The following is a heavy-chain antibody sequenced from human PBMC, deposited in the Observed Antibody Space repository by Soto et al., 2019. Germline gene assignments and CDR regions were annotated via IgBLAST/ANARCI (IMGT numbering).Heavy chain of an antibody. D-gene: IGHD3-16*01. CDR1: GGSFTGFY. CDR3: ARDRVMLTFGGASEEWGIDS. J-gene: IGHJ4*02. Sequence: SETLSLTCAVHGGSFTGFYWDWVRQPPGKGLEWIGEINHGGTANYNPSLKSRVAISVDTSKNQFSLKLNSVTAADTAVYYCARDRVMLTFGGASEEWGIDSWGPGTLVTVSS. CDR2: INHGGTA. V-gene: IGHV4-34*09.